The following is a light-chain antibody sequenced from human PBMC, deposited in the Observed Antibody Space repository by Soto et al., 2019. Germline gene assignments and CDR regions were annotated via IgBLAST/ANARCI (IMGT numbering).Light chain of an antibody. Sequence: DMVMTQSPLSLPVTPGEPASISCRSSQSLLHSNKNNYLDWYLQKPGQSPQLLIYLGSNRASGVPDRFSGSGSGTDFTLKISRVEAEDVGFYFCMQALQTPFTFGPGTKVEIK. CDR1: QSLLHSNKNNY. V-gene: IGKV2-28*01. CDR3: MQALQTPFT. CDR2: LGS. J-gene: IGKJ3*01.